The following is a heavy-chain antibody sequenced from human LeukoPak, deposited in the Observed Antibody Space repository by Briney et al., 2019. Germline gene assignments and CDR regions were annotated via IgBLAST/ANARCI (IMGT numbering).Heavy chain of an antibody. Sequence: PGGSLRLSCAASGFTFSSYAMSWVRQAPGKGLEWVSAISGSGGSTYYADSVKGRFTISRDNSKNTLYLQMNSLRAEDTAVYYCAKDRIEHRITIFGVVIDYWGQGTLVTVSS. D-gene: IGHD3-3*01. CDR3: AKDRIEHRITIFGVVIDY. J-gene: IGHJ4*02. CDR2: ISGSGGST. V-gene: IGHV3-23*01. CDR1: GFTFSSYA.